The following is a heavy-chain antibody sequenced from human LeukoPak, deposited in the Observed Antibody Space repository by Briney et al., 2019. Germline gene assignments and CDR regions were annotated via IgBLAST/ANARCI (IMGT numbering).Heavy chain of an antibody. Sequence: GGTLRLSCVGSGFNFGGYWMGWVRQAPGRGLDCVANINLDGSETYYVDSVKGRFTISRDNAKNSLFLQMSSLRADDTAVYYCARCGTPNNYYYHGVDVWGQGTTVTGS. V-gene: IGHV3-7*05. CDR1: GFNFGGYW. CDR3: ARCGTPNNYYYHGVDV. D-gene: IGHD1-26*01. CDR2: INLDGSET. J-gene: IGHJ6*02.